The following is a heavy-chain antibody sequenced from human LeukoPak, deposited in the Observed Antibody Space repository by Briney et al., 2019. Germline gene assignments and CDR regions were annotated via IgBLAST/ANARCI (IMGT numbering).Heavy chain of an antibody. V-gene: IGHV4-30-4*01. CDR2: IFYSGST. CDR3: ARGARMNDY. D-gene: IGHD2-15*01. J-gene: IGHJ4*02. Sequence: PSETLSLTCTVSGGSISSGDYYWSWIRQPPGKGLEWIGSIFYSGSTYYNPSLKSRVTISVDTSKNQFSPKLSSVTAADTAVYNCARGARMNDYWGQGTLVTVSS. CDR1: GGSISSGDYY.